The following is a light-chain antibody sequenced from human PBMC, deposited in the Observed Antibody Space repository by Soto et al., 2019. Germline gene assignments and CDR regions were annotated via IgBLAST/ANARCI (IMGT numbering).Light chain of an antibody. CDR2: DVS. V-gene: IGLV2-11*01. CDR3: CSDAGSYTV. CDR1: SSDVGGYNY. Sequence: QSALTQPRSVSGSPGQSVTLSCTGTSSDVGGYNYVSWYQPHPGNAPTLMVYDVSKRPSGVPERFSGSKSGNTASLTISGLQAEDEADYYCCSDAGSYTVFGGGTKLTVL. J-gene: IGLJ3*02.